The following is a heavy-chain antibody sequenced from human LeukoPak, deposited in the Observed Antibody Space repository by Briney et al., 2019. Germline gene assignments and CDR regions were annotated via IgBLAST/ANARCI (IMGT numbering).Heavy chain of an antibody. CDR3: AILLRDAFLTGYPKNAFDI. CDR1: GGTFSSYG. CDR2: ISAYNGNT. V-gene: IGHV1-18*01. J-gene: IGHJ3*02. Sequence: GASVKVSCKASGGTFSSYGISWVRQAPGQGLEWMGWISAYNGNTNYAQKLQGRVTMTTDTSTSTAYMELRSLRSDDTAVYYCAILLRDAFLTGYPKNAFDIWGQGTMVTVSS. D-gene: IGHD3-9*01.